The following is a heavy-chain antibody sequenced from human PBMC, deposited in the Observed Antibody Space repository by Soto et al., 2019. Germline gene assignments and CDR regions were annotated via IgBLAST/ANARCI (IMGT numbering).Heavy chain of an antibody. CDR2: ISYDGSNK. Sequence: GGSLRLSCAASGFTFSSYAMHWVRQAPGKGLEWVAVISYDGSNKYYADSVKGRFTISRDNSKNTLYLQMNSLRAEDTAVYYCARALVVREYYYYGMDVWGQGTTVTVSS. V-gene: IGHV3-30-3*01. D-gene: IGHD2-2*01. CDR3: ARALVVREYYYYGMDV. CDR1: GFTFSSYA. J-gene: IGHJ6*02.